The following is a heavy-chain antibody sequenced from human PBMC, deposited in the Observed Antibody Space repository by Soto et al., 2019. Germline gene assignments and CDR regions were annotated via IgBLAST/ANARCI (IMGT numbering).Heavy chain of an antibody. J-gene: IGHJ4*02. CDR1: GGTFSSYA. Sequence: VQLVQSGAEVKKPGSSVKVSCKASGGTFSSYAISWVRQAPGQGLEWMGGIIPIFGTANYAQKFQGRVTITADKSTSTAEMGLSSRGSEDTGGDYCAGSWRRGIGAAGPGRYYFDYWGQGTLVTVSS. V-gene: IGHV1-69*06. CDR3: AGSWRRGIGAAGPGRYYFDY. D-gene: IGHD6-13*01. CDR2: IIPIFGTA.